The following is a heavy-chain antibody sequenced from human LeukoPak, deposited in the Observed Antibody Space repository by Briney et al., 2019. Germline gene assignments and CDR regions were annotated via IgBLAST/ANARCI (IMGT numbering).Heavy chain of an antibody. V-gene: IGHV3-30*02. CDR2: IRYDGSNK. D-gene: IGHD2-2*02. CDR1: GFTFSSYD. Sequence: GGSLRLSCAASGFTFSSYDMHWVRQAPGKGLEWVAFIRYDGSNKYYADSVKGRFTISRDNSKNTQYLQMNSLRAEDTAVYYCAKGWSSTSCYTRIYYYYMDVWGKGTTVTVTS. J-gene: IGHJ6*03. CDR3: AKGWSSTSCYTRIYYYYMDV.